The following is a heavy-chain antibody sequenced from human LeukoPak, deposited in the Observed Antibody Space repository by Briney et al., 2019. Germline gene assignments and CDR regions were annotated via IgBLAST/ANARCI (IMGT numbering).Heavy chain of an antibody. D-gene: IGHD6-13*01. CDR2: IWYDGSNK. V-gene: IGHV3-33*01. Sequence: GGSLRLSCAASGFTFSSYGMHWVRQAPGKGLEWVAVIWYDGSNKYYADSVKGRFTISRDNSKNTLYLQMNSLRAEDTAVYYCAREGGTSAAGTEFDYWGQGTLVTASS. CDR3: AREGGTSAAGTEFDY. J-gene: IGHJ4*02. CDR1: GFTFSSYG.